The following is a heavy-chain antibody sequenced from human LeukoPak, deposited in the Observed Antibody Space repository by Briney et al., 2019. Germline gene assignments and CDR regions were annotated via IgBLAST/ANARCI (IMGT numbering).Heavy chain of an antibody. Sequence: GGSLRLSCAASGFTFSSYSMNWVRQAPGKGLEWVSSISSSSSYIYYADSVKGRFTISRDNAKNSLYLQMNSLRAEDTAVYYCARDPGMAITTWGGYYFDYWGQGTLVTVSS. D-gene: IGHD3-22*01. V-gene: IGHV3-21*01. CDR3: ARDPGMAITTWGGYYFDY. CDR2: ISSSSSYI. CDR1: GFTFSSYS. J-gene: IGHJ4*02.